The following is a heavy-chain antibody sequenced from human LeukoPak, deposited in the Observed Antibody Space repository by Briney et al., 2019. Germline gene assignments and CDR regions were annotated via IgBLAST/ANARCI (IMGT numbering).Heavy chain of an antibody. Sequence: GGSLRLSCVASGFTFRNYAMSWVRQAPGKGLEWVSAISGSGGSTYYADSVKGRFTISRDNSKNTLYLQMNSLRAEDTAVYYCAKVRGYGYGSEYYFDYWGQGTLVTVSS. V-gene: IGHV3-23*01. D-gene: IGHD5-18*01. J-gene: IGHJ4*02. CDR3: AKVRGYGYGSEYYFDY. CDR1: GFTFRNYA. CDR2: ISGSGGST.